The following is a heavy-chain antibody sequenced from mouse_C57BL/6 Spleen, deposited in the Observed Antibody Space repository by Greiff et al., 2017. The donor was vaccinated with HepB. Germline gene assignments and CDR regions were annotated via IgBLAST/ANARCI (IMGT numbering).Heavy chain of an antibody. CDR2: ISNLAYSI. CDR1: GFTFSDYG. CDR3: ARRLLLGYFDV. J-gene: IGHJ1*03. V-gene: IGHV5-15*01. Sequence: EVKLQESGGGLVQPGGSLKLSCAASGFTFSDYGMAWVRQAPRKGPEWVAFISNLAYSIYYADTVTGRFTISRENAKNTLYLKMSSLRSEDTAMYYCARRLLLGYFDVWGTGTTVTVSS. D-gene: IGHD1-1*01.